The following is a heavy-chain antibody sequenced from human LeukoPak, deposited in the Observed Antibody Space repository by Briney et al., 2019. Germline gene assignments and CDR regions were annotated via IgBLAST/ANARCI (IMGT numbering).Heavy chain of an antibody. V-gene: IGHV5-51*01. CDR3: ARHREYYYDSSGYYYDY. CDR1: GYSFTSYW. D-gene: IGHD3-22*01. CDR2: IYPGDSDT. Sequence: GASLQISCKGSGYSFTSYWIGWVRQMPGKGLEWMGIIYPGDSDTRYSPSFQGQVTISADKSISTAYLQWSSLKASDTAMYYCARHREYYYDSSGYYYDYWGQGTLVTVSS. J-gene: IGHJ4*02.